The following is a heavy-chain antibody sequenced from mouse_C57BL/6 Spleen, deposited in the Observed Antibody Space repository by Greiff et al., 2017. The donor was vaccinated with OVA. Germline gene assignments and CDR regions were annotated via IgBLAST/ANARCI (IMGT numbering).Heavy chain of an antibody. CDR1: GYTFTDYE. D-gene: IGHD1-1*02. CDR3: TIYGPWLAY. J-gene: IGHJ3*01. V-gene: IGHV1-15*01. Sequence: VQLQEPGAELVRPGASVTLSCKASGYTFTDYEMHWVKQTPVHGLEWIGAIDPATGGTAYNQKFKGKAILTADKSSSTAYMELSSLTSEDSARYCCTIYGPWLAYWGQGTLVTVSA. CDR2: IDPATGGT.